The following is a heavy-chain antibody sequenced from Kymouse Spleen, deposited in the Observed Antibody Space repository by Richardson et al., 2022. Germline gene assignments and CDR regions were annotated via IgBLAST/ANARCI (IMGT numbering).Heavy chain of an antibody. Sequence: EVQLVESGGGLVQPGGSLRLSCAASGFTFSSYWMSWVRQAPGKGLEWVANIKQDGSEKYYVDSVKGRFTISRDNAKNSLYLQMNSLRAEDTAVYYCARDLTIFPPYYYYYGMDVWGQGTTVTVSS. CDR2: IKQDGSEK. V-gene: IGHV3-7*01. CDR1: GFTFSSYW. J-gene: IGHJ6*02. CDR3: ARDLTIFPPYYYYYGMDV. D-gene: IGHD3-9*01.